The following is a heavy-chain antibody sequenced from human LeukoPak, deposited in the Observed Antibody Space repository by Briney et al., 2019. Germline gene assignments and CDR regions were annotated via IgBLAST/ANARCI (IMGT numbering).Heavy chain of an antibody. Sequence: SETLPLTCAVSGGSISSGGYSWSWIRQPPGKGLEWIGYIYYSGSTYYNPSLKSRVTISVDTSKNQFSLKLSSVTAADTAVYYCARDYGIAAAGTSVWDIWDQGTMVTVSS. CDR2: IYYSGST. D-gene: IGHD6-13*01. V-gene: IGHV4-30-4*07. CDR1: GGSISSGGYS. CDR3: ARDYGIAAAGTSVWDI. J-gene: IGHJ3*02.